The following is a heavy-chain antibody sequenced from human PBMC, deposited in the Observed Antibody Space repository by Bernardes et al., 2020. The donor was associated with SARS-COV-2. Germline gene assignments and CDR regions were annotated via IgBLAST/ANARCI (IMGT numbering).Heavy chain of an antibody. J-gene: IGHJ6*02. V-gene: IGHV3-23*01. CDR2: ISGSGGST. D-gene: IGHD3-10*01. CDR3: AKDYYGSGSRDYYYYGMDV. CDR1: GFTFSSYA. Sequence: GGSLRLSCAASGFTFSSYAMSWVRQAPGKGLEWVSAISGSGGSTYYADSVKGRFTISRDNSKNTLYLQMNSLRAEDTAVYYCAKDYYGSGSRDYYYYGMDVWGQGTTVTVSS.